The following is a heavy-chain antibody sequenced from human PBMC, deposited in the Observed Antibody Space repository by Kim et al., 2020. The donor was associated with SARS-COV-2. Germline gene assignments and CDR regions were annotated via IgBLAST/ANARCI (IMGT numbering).Heavy chain of an antibody. CDR3: ARDTPYYYGSGSYYWFDP. Sequence: VKGRFTIARDDAKNSLYLQMNSLRAEDTAVYDCARDTPYYYGSGSYYWFDPWGQGTLVTVSS. D-gene: IGHD3-10*01. V-gene: IGHV3-11*06. J-gene: IGHJ5*02.